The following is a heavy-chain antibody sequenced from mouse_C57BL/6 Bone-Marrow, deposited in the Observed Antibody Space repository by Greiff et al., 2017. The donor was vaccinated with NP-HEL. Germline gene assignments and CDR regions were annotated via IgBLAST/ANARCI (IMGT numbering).Heavy chain of an antibody. CDR3: AIYGYYGSCYAY. Sequence: QVQLQQPGAELVKPGASVKVSCKASGYTFTSYWMHWVKQRPGQGLEWIGRIHPSDSGTNYNQKFKGKAKLTVDKSSSTAYMQLSSLTSEDSAVYYRAIYGYYGSCYAYWGQGTTLTVSS. D-gene: IGHD1-1*01. J-gene: IGHJ2*01. CDR1: GYTFTSYW. V-gene: IGHV1-74*01. CDR2: IHPSDSGT.